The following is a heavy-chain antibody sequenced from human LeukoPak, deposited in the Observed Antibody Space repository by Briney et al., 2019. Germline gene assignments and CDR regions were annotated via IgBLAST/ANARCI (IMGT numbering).Heavy chain of an antibody. J-gene: IGHJ4*02. CDR3: ARGGTNPLLRFYLSRAAFDY. CDR1: GGSFSGYY. CDR2: INHSGST. V-gene: IGHV4-34*01. D-gene: IGHD5-12*01. Sequence: SETLSLTCAVYGGSFSGYYGSWIRQPPGKGLEWIGEINHSGSTNYNPSLKSRVTISVDTSKNQYSLTLSSVTAADTAVYFCARGGTNPLLRFYLSRAAFDYWGQGTLVTVSS.